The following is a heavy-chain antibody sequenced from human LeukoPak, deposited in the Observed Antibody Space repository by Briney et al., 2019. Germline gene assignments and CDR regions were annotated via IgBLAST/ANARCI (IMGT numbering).Heavy chain of an antibody. D-gene: IGHD3-16*02. Sequence: PGGSLRLSCAASGFTFSSYAMSWVRQAPGKGLEWVSSITRSGSATCYADSVKGRFTISRDNSKNTLYLQMNGLRAEDTAVYYCARGVDVWGNYRQYYFDYWGQETLVTVSS. CDR1: GFTFSSYA. V-gene: IGHV3-23*01. J-gene: IGHJ4*02. CDR3: ARGVDVWGNYRQYYFDY. CDR2: ITRSGSAT.